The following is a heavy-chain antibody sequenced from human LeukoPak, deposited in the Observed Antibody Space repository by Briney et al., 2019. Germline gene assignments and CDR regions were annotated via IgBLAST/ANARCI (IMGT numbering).Heavy chain of an antibody. CDR1: GFTFSSYA. D-gene: IGHD2-2*02. CDR2: ISYDGSNK. Sequence: GGSLRLSCAASGFTFSSYAMHWVRQAPGKGLELVAVISYDGSNKYYADSVKGRFTISRDNSKNTLYLQMNSLRDEDTAVYYCATSVHCSSTSCYRGAFDIWGQGTMVTVSS. CDR3: ATSVHCSSTSCYRGAFDI. J-gene: IGHJ3*02. V-gene: IGHV3-30*01.